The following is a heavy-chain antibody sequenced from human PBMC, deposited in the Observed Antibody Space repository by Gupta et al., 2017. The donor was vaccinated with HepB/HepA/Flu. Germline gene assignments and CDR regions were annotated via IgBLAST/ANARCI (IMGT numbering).Heavy chain of an antibody. CDR2: ISGGGHYI. J-gene: IGHJ6*03. CDR3: ARNYDEPYYFYYMDV. D-gene: IGHD4-17*01. Sequence: EVQLVESGGGLVKPGGSLRLSCAASGFTFDSYSINWVRQTQEKGLEWLSSISGGGHYIYYADSVRGRFTIARDNAKKSVYLEMSSLRVEDTAVYHCARNYDEPYYFYYMDVWGRGTTVTVSS. CDR1: GFTFDSYS. V-gene: IGHV3-21*01.